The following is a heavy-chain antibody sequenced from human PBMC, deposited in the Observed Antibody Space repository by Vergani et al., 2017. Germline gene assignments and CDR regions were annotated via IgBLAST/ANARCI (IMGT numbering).Heavy chain of an antibody. CDR1: GYTFTSYA. CDR3: STRGWDDIDY. Sequence: QVQLVQSGAEVKKPGASVKVSCKASGYTFTSYAMHWVRQAPGQRLEWMGWINTGNGNTKYSQKFQGRVAITRDTSANTGYLELSSLRSEEPAVYYCSTRGWDDIDYWGQGTLVTVSS. CDR2: INTGNGNT. V-gene: IGHV1-3*04. J-gene: IGHJ4*02. D-gene: IGHD1-26*01.